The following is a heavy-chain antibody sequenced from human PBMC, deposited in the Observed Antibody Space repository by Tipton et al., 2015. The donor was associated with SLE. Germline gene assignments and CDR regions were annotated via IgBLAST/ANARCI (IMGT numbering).Heavy chain of an antibody. V-gene: IGHV1-18*01. CDR1: GYSFIAHY. CDR2: ISVNNGNT. CDR3: ARGYDFWSGLIDY. J-gene: IGHJ4*02. D-gene: IGHD3-3*01. Sequence: QVQLVQSGAEVKKPGASVKVSCKSSGYSFIAHYMHWVRQAPGQGLEWMGWISVNNGNTNYAQNLQGRITMTTDTSTNTAYMELRRLTSDDTAVYYCARGYDFWSGLIDYWGQGTLVTVSS.